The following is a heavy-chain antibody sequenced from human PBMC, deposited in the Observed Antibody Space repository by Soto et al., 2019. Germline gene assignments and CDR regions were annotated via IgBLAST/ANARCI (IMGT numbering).Heavy chain of an antibody. Sequence: ASVKVSCKASGYTFTGYYMHWVRQAPGQGLEWMGWINPNSGGTNYAQKFQGWVTMTRDTSISTAYMELSRLRSDDTAVYYCARGISTVPLYYFAYWGQGTLVTVSS. V-gene: IGHV1-2*04. CDR1: GYTFTGYY. CDR2: INPNSGGT. J-gene: IGHJ4*02. D-gene: IGHD4-4*01. CDR3: ARGISTVPLYYFAY.